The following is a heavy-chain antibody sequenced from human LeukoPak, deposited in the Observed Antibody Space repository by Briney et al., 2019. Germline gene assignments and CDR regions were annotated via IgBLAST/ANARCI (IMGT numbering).Heavy chain of an antibody. CDR2: ISAYNGNT. J-gene: IGHJ4*02. CDR3: ARAPNFDWLLSPFDY. D-gene: IGHD3-9*01. Sequence: ASVKVSCKASGYTFTSYGISWVRQAPGPGLEWMGWISAYNGNTNYAQKLQGRVTMTTDTSTSTAYMELRSLRSDDTAVYYCARAPNFDWLLSPFDYWGQGTLVTVSS. V-gene: IGHV1-18*01. CDR1: GYTFTSYG.